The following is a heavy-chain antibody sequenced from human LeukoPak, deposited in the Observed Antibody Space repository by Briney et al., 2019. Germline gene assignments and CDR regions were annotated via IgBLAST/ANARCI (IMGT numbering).Heavy chain of an antibody. Sequence: GGSLRLSCAASGFTFSSYAMHWVRQAPGKGLEWVAVISYDGSNKYYADSVKGRFTISRDNSKNTLYLQMNSLRAEDTAVYYCARGTAVLLWFGAQSGLDPWSQGTLVTVSS. V-gene: IGHV3-30*04. CDR1: GFTFSSYA. CDR3: ARGTAVLLWFGAQSGLDP. J-gene: IGHJ5*02. D-gene: IGHD3-10*01. CDR2: ISYDGSNK.